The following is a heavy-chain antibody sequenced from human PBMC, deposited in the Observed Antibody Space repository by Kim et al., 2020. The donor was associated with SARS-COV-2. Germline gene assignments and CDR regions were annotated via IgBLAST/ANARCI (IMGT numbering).Heavy chain of an antibody. J-gene: IGHJ4*01. Sequence: GGSLRLSCAASGFTFSSYWMTWVRQAPGKGLEWVAYIKQDGSESYYVDSVKGRFAISRDNAKSTLYLHMDSLRVEDTASYYCARGLDTNGYYYYLNYW. CDR2: IKQDGSES. V-gene: IGHV3-7*03. CDR1: GFTFSSYW. CDR3: ARGLDTNGYYYYLNY. D-gene: IGHD3-22*01.